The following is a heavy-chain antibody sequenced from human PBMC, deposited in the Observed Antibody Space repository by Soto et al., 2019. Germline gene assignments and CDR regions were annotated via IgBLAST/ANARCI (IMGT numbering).Heavy chain of an antibody. CDR3: VRYDRINMKPYSPEGFHI. CDR2: VYYGGAIFYSGNI. J-gene: IGHJ3*02. V-gene: IGHV4-39*01. Sequence: SETLSLTCTVSGDSISSSNSHWGWTRQPPGKGLEYIGSVYYGGAIFYSGNIYYNPSLKSRVTISVDTSKNQFSLRLSSVTAADTGVYYCVRYDRINMKPYSPEGFHIWGQGTMVTV. CDR1: GDSISSSNSH. D-gene: IGHD3-3*02.